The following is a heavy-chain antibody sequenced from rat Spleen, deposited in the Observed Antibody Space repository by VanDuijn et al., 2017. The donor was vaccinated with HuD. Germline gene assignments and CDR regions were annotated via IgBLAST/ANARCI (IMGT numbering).Heavy chain of an antibody. CDR3: GGHRGYNYNWYLGF. CDR2: INTDGGST. Sequence: EVQLVETGGGLVQPGRSLKLSCVASGFTFSSYWMYWIRQAPGKGLEWVSSINTDGGSTYYPDSVKGRFTISRDNAENTVYLQMNSLRSEDTATYYCGGHRGYNYNWYLGFWGPGTMVTVSS. V-gene: IGHV5-58*01. D-gene: IGHD4-1*01. CDR1: GFTFSSYW. J-gene: IGHJ1*01.